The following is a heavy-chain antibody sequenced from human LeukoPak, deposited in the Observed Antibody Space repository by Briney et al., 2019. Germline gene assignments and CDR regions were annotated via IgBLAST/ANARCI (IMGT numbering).Heavy chain of an antibody. D-gene: IGHD2-2*03. CDR3: ARAPFAPGYCSSTSCLRSLDY. CDR1: GGSISSSSYY. V-gene: IGHV4-39*07. J-gene: IGHJ4*02. Sequence: SETLSLTCTVSGGSISSSSYYWGWIRQPPGKGLECIGSIYYSGSTYYNPSLKSRVTISVDTSKNQFSLKLSSVTAADTAVYYCARAPFAPGYCSSTSCLRSLDYWGQGTLVTVSS. CDR2: IYYSGST.